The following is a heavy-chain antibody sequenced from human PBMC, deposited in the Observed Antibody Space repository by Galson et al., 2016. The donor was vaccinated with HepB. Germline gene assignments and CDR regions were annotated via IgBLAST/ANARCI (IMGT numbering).Heavy chain of an antibody. V-gene: IGHV4-34*01. CDR3: ARRTRTLVVPTHQADV. D-gene: IGHD2-2*01. Sequence: SETLSLTCAVYGGSFNGYYWSWIRQPPGKGLEWIGEISHSGSTYYNSPLKSRVTISADTSNNHFSLKLTSVTAADTAVYYCARRTRTLVVPTHQADVWGQGTTVTVSS. CDR2: ISHSGST. CDR1: GGSFNGYY. J-gene: IGHJ6*02.